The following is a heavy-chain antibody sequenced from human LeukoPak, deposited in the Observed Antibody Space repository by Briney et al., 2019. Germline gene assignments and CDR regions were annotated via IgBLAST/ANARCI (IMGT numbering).Heavy chain of an antibody. V-gene: IGHV1-2*02. CDR1: GYTFTGYY. J-gene: IGHJ6*03. D-gene: IGHD3-16*01. CDR3: ASDYVWGRPYYMDV. Sequence: GASVKVSCKTSGYTFTGYYMYWVRQAPGQGLEWMGWINPNSGGTNYAQKFQGRVTMTRDTSISTAYMELSRLRSDDTAVYYCASDYVWGRPYYMDVWGKGTTVTISS. CDR2: INPNSGGT.